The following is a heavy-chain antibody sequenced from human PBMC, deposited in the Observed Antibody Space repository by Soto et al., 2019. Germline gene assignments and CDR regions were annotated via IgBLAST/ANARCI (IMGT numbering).Heavy chain of an antibody. CDR1: GFTFSSYA. J-gene: IGHJ4*02. Sequence: EVQLLESGGGLVQPGGSLILSCAASGFTFSSYAMSWVRQAPGKGLEWVSAIYGSGGSTYYADSVKGRFTISRDNSKNTLYLQMNSLRAEDTAVYYCAKGGRDGYNGDYFDYWGQGTLVTVSS. D-gene: IGHD5-12*01. CDR3: AKGGRDGYNGDYFDY. V-gene: IGHV3-23*01. CDR2: IYGSGGST.